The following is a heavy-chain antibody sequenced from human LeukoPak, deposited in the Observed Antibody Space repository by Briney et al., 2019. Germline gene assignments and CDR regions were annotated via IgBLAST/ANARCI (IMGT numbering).Heavy chain of an antibody. J-gene: IGHJ4*02. CDR2: INSDGSST. Sequence: GGSLRLSCAASGFTFSSYWMHWVRQAPGKGLVWVSRINSDGSSTSYADSVRGRFSISGDNAKNTLYLQMNSLRAEDTAVYYCARGLSGYASSLGYWGQGTLVTVSA. D-gene: IGHD6-6*01. CDR1: GFTFSSYW. CDR3: ARGLSGYASSLGY. V-gene: IGHV3-74*01.